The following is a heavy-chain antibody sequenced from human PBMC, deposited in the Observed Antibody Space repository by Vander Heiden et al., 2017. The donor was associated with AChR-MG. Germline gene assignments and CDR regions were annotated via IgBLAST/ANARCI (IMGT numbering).Heavy chain of an antibody. Sequence: EVQLVESGGGLVQPGRSLRLSCAASGFTFDDYAMHWVRQAPGKGLEWVSGISWNSGSIGYADSVKGRFTISRDNAKNSLYLQMNSLRAEDTALYYCAKPKNDGSGSSGYFDYWGQGTLVTVSS. CDR2: ISWNSGSI. D-gene: IGHD3-10*01. V-gene: IGHV3-9*01. CDR1: GFTFDDYA. CDR3: AKPKNDGSGSSGYFDY. J-gene: IGHJ4*02.